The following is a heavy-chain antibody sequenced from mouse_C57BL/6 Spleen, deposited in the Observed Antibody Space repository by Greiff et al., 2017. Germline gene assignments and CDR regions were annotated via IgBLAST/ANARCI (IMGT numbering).Heavy chain of an antibody. CDR1: GYSFTGYY. CDR2: INPSTGGT. J-gene: IGHJ2*01. V-gene: IGHV1-42*01. Sequence: VQLQQSGPELVKPGASVKISCKASGYSFTGYYMNWVKQSPEKSLEWIGEINPSTGGTTYNQKFKAKATLTVDKSSSTAYMQLKRLTSEDSAVYYCARPNWGPLDYWGQGTTLTVSS. D-gene: IGHD4-1*01. CDR3: ARPNWGPLDY.